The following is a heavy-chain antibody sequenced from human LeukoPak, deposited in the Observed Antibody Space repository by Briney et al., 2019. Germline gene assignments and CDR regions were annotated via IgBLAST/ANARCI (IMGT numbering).Heavy chain of an antibody. CDR2: IYYSGST. J-gene: IGHJ5*02. CDR3: ARERIMITFGGVIVSGNWFDP. D-gene: IGHD3-16*02. CDR1: GGSISSGDYY. V-gene: IGHV4-30-4*08. Sequence: SETLSLTCTVSGGSISSGDYYWSWIRQPPGTGLEWIGYIYYSGSTYYNPSLKSRVTISVDKSKEQFSLKLSSVTAADTAVYYCARERIMITFGGVIVSGNWFDPWGQGTLVTVSS.